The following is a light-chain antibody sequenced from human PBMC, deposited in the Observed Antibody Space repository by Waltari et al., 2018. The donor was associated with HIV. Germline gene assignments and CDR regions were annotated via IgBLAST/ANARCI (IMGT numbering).Light chain of an antibody. CDR3: TSYTSSDTWV. J-gene: IGLJ3*02. CDR2: DVN. V-gene: IGLV2-14*03. CDR1: SSDVGNYNY. Sequence: QSALTQPASVSGSPGQSLTISCTGTSSDVGNYNYSSWFQQPPDKAPTLILFDVNKRPSGVSSRFSGSKSAKTASLTISGLQPEDEGDYFCTSYTSSDTWVFGGGTKVTVL.